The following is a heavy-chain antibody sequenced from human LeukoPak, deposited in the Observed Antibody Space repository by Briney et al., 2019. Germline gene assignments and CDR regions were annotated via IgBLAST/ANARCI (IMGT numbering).Heavy chain of an antibody. D-gene: IGHD3-10*01. CDR3: TKGLLGRWFDP. J-gene: IGHJ5*02. Sequence: GESLKISCQDSGDDFTKFWVAWVRQMPGKGLEWMGIIFPIDSDTKCSPSFQGQVIISIDKSIKTAYLQWSSLKASDTATYYCTKGLLGRWFDPWGQGTLVTVTS. V-gene: IGHV5-51*01. CDR2: IFPIDSDT. CDR1: GDDFTKFW.